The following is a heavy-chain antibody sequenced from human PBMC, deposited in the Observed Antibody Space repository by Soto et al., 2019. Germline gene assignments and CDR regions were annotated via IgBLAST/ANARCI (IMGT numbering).Heavy chain of an antibody. D-gene: IGHD6-6*01. CDR1: GGSISSGGYS. CDR3: ARGHQYSSSSNWFDP. V-gene: IGHV4-30-2*01. J-gene: IGHJ5*02. CDR2: IYHSGST. Sequence: PSETLSLTCAVSGGSISSGGYSWGWIRQPPGKGLEWIGYIYHSGSTYYNPSLKSRVTISVDRSKNQFSLKLSSVTAADTAVYYCARGHQYSSSSNWFDPWGQGTLVTVSS.